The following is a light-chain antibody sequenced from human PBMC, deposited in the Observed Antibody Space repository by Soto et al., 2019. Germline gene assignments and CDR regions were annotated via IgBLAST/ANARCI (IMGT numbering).Light chain of an antibody. J-gene: IGLJ1*01. CDR3: AAWDDSLNGYV. CDR2: SNN. V-gene: IGLV1-44*01. CDR1: SSNIGSNT. Sequence: QSALTQPRSASGTPGQRVTIYCSGSSSNIGSNTVNWYQQLPGTAPKLLIYSNNQRPSGVPDRFSGSKSGTSASLAISGLQSEDEADYYCAAWDDSLNGYVFGTGTKVTVL.